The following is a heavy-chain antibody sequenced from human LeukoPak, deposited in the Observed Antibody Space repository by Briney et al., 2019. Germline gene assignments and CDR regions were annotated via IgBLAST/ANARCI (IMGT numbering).Heavy chain of an antibody. CDR3: ARLGVVPAAIPFDY. V-gene: IGHV4-39*01. CDR2: IYYSGST. CDR1: GGSISSSSYY. D-gene: IGHD2-2*01. Sequence: SETLSLACTVSGGSISSSSYYWGWIRQPPGKGLEWIGSIYYSGSTYYNPSLKSRVTISVDTSKNQFSLKLSSVTAADTAVYYCARLGVVPAAIPFDYWGQGTLVTVSS. J-gene: IGHJ4*02.